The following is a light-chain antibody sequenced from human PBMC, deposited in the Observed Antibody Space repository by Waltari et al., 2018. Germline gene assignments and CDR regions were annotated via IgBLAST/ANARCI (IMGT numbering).Light chain of an antibody. V-gene: IGLV1-44*01. CDR1: SSNPGNHF. CDR3: ASWDDSLNGHWV. CDR2: RND. Sequence: QSVLTQPPSASGTPGQRVTISCSGTSSNPGNHFVNWYQQVPGTAPKLLIYRNDLRPSGVPDRFSASKSGTSASLAISGLQSEDEAEYYCASWDDSLNGHWVFGGGTKVTVL. J-gene: IGLJ3*02.